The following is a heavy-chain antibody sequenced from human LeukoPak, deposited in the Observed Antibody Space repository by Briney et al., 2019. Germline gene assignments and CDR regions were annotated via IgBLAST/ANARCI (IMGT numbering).Heavy chain of an antibody. V-gene: IGHV3-7*01. J-gene: IGHJ4*02. D-gene: IGHD2/OR15-2a*01. Sequence: GGSLRLSCAASGFTFSSYWMSWVRQAPGKGLEWVAHINQDGSEIYYVDSLKGRFTISRDNAKNSLYLQMNSLRAEDTAVYYCATATLGYTLYYFDYWGQGTLVTVSS. CDR1: GFTFSSYW. CDR3: ATATLGYTLYYFDY. CDR2: INQDGSEI.